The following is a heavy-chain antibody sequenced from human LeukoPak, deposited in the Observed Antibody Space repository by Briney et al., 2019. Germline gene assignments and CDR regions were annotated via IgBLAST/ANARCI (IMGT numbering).Heavy chain of an antibody. CDR2: TYYRSKWYN. Sequence: PSQTLSLTCAISVDSVASNSAAWNWVRQSPSGGLEWLGRTYYRSKWYNDYAVSVKSRITINPDTSKNQFSLQLNSVTPEDTAVYYCAREGGYYDFWSGHRAFDIWGQGTMVTVSS. CDR3: AREGGYYDFWSGHRAFDI. D-gene: IGHD3-3*01. CDR1: VDSVASNSAA. J-gene: IGHJ3*02. V-gene: IGHV6-1*01.